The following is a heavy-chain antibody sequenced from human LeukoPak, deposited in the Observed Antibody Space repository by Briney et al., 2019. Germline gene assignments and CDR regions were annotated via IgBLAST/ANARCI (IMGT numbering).Heavy chain of an antibody. V-gene: IGHV3-7*01. CDR3: AVSNWMDP. CDR1: GFTFSNYW. CDR2: IKTDGSEK. Sequence: GGSLRLSCEGSGFTFSNYWMGWVRQAPGKGLQWVANIKTDGSEKYYVDSVKGRFTISRDNAKNSLYLQMNSLRAEDTAVYYCAVSNWMDPWGQGTLVTVSS. J-gene: IGHJ5*02.